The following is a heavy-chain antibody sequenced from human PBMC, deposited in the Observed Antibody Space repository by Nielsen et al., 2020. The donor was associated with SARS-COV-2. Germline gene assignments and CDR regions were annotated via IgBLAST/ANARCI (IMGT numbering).Heavy chain of an antibody. J-gene: IGHJ3*02. CDR2: IDWDDDK. V-gene: IGHV2-70*01. D-gene: IGHD2-15*01. CDR1: GFSLSNARMG. CDR3: ARIRDIVVGPGAFDI. Sequence: GPPLVKPTETLTLTCTVSGFSLSNARMGVSWIRQPPGKALEWLALIDWDDDKYYSTSLKTRLTISKDTSKNQVVLTMTNMDPVDTATYYCARIRDIVVGPGAFDIWGQGTMVTVSS.